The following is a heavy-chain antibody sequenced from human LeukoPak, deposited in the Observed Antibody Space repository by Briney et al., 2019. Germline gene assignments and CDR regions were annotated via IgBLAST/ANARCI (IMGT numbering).Heavy chain of an antibody. D-gene: IGHD3-3*01. V-gene: IGHV4-61*02. J-gene: IGHJ4*02. CDR2: IYTSGST. CDR1: GCSISSGSYY. CDR3: ARRGVGALDFWSGYFDY. Sequence: SETLSLTCTASGCSISSGSYYWSWIRQPAGKELEWIGRIYTSGSTNYNPSLKSRVTISVDTSKNKFSLKLSSVTAADTAVYYCARRGVGALDFWSGYFDYWGQGTLVTVSS.